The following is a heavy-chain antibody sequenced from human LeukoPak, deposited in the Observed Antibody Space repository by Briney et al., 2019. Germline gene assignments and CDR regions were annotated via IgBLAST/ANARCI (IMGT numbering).Heavy chain of an antibody. Sequence: GASVKVSCKASGYRFTAYSMHWVRQAPGLGLEWMGWINPNSGDTKNAQNYQGRITMTRNTSISTAYMELSRLRSDDTAVYYCARGGTIFGVVDRGDWFDPWGQGTLVTVSS. CDR3: ARGGTIFGVVDRGDWFDP. CDR2: INPNSGDT. J-gene: IGHJ5*02. V-gene: IGHV1-2*02. D-gene: IGHD3-3*01. CDR1: GYRFTAYS.